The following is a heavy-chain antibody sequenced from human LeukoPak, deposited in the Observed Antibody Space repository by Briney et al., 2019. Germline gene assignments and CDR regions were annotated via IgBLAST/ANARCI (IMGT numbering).Heavy chain of an antibody. D-gene: IGHD3-10*01. Sequence: PSETLSLTCTVSGDSVTRGGFYWAWLRQPPGRGLEWIATVYYTGSTYYNPSLNSRVTISIDTSKNHFSLKLRSVVAPDTAVYYCARHSGSGSLSRPFDPWGQGTLVTVSS. V-gene: IGHV4-39*02. CDR1: GDSVTRGGFY. J-gene: IGHJ5*02. CDR2: VYYTGST. CDR3: ARHSGSGSLSRPFDP.